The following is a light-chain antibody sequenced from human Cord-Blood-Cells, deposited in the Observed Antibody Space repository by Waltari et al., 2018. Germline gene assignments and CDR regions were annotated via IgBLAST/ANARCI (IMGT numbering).Light chain of an antibody. Sequence: QSDLTQPASVSGSPGQSLTISCTGTSSDVGGYNYVSWYQQHPGKAPKRMIYDVSNRPSGVSNRFSGSKSGNTASLTISGLQAEDEADYYCSSYTSSSTLYVFGTGTKVTVL. CDR3: SSYTSSSTLYV. V-gene: IGLV2-14*01. J-gene: IGLJ1*01. CDR1: SSDVGGYNY. CDR2: DVS.